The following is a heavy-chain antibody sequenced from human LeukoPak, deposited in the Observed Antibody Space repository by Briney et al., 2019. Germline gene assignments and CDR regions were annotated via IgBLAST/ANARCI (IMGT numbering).Heavy chain of an antibody. CDR3: AKDSGGYSYYGAFDI. CDR1: GFSFSDYG. V-gene: IGHV3-30*02. D-gene: IGHD5-18*01. CDR2: ILYDGSQK. J-gene: IGHJ3*02. Sequence: GGSLRLSCEASGFSFSDYGMHWVRQGPGKGLEWVAFILYDGSQKYYADSVKGRFTVSRDNSKNTLYLHMSSLRTEDTAVYYCAKDSGGYSYYGAFDIWGQGTMVTISS.